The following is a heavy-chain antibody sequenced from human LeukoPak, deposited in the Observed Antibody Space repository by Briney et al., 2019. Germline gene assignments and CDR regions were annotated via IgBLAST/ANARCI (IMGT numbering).Heavy chain of an antibody. J-gene: IGHJ4*02. CDR1: GFTFSSNA. CDR3: AKESPYGSGSRNYYFHY. V-gene: IGHV3-23*01. Sequence: PGGSLRLSCAASGFTFSSNAMCWVRQAPGKGLEWVSAISGSADRKYYAGSVKGRFTISRDNSKNTLYLQMNSLRPEDTDIYYCAKESPYGSGSRNYYFHYWGQGTMVSVCS. CDR2: ISGSADRK. D-gene: IGHD3-10*01.